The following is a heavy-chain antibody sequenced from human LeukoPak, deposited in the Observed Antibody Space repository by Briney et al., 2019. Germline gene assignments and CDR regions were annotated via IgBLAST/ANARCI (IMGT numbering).Heavy chain of an antibody. J-gene: IGHJ4*02. CDR1: GFTFSSYG. Sequence: PGGTLRLSCAASGFTFSSYGMSWVRQAPGKGLEWVSAISGSGGSTYYADSVKGRFTISRDNSKNTLYLQMNSLRAEDTAVYYCAKVARGYSSSWYFWGQGTLVTVSS. D-gene: IGHD6-13*01. CDR2: ISGSGGST. V-gene: IGHV3-23*01. CDR3: AKVARGYSSSWYF.